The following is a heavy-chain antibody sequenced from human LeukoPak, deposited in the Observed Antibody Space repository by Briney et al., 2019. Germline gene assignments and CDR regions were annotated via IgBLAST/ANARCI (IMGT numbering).Heavy chain of an antibody. CDR1: GGSISSSSYY. CDR2: IYYSGST. J-gene: IGHJ5*02. V-gene: IGHV4-39*01. CDR3: ARQEIVVVPAAKDTNWFDP. Sequence: ETLSLTCTVSGGSISSSSYYWGWIRQPPGKGLEWIGSIYYSGSTYYNPSLKSRVTISVDTSKNQFSLKLSSVTAADTAVYYSARQEIVVVPAAKDTNWFDPWGQGTLVTVSS. D-gene: IGHD2-2*01.